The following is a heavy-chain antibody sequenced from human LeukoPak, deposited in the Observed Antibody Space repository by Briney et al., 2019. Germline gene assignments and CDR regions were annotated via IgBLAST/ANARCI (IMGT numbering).Heavy chain of an antibody. CDR2: IYNSGST. CDR1: GGSISTFY. Sequence: SETLSLTCAVSGGSISTFYWSWIRQPPGKGLEWIGYIYNSGSTNYNPSLKSRVTISVDTSKNQFSLKLSSVTAADTAVYFCARGSGWYNPWGQGTLVTVSS. V-gene: IGHV4-59*01. D-gene: IGHD6-19*01. CDR3: ARGSGWYNP. J-gene: IGHJ5*02.